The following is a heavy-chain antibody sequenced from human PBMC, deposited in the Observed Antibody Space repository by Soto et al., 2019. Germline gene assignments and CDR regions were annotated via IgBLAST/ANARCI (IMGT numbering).Heavy chain of an antibody. J-gene: IGHJ1*01. Sequence: SETLSLTCAVYGGSFSGYYWSWIRQPPGKGLEWIGEINHSGSTNYNPSLKSRVTISVDTSKNQFSLKLSSVTAADTAVYYCARMGLGRGACSGGSCYSYSHFQHWGQGTLVTVSS. CDR2: INHSGST. D-gene: IGHD2-15*01. CDR3: ARMGLGRGACSGGSCYSYSHFQH. CDR1: GGSFSGYY. V-gene: IGHV4-34*01.